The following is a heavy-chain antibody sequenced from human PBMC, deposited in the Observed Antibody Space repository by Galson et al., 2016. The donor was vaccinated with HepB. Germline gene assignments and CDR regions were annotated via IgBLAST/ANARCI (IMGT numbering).Heavy chain of an antibody. CDR3: ARDQSSFSVPRRPVGMDV. Sequence: SLRLSCAASGFTVSGNFMTWVRQAPGQGLEWVSTIYNEGNTYYADSVKGRFTISRDNSKNTLYLQMNSLRVEDTAMYYCARDQSSFSVPRRPVGMDVWCQGTTVTVSS. J-gene: IGHJ6*02. V-gene: IGHV3-53*01. CDR1: GFTVSGNF. CDR2: IYNEGNT. D-gene: IGHD6-13*01.